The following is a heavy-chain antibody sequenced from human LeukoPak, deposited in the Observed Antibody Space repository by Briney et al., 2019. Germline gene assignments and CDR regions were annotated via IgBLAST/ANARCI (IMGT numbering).Heavy chain of an antibody. J-gene: IGHJ4*02. CDR3: AKDNGSSWSKGDFDY. Sequence: GGSLRLSCAASGFTFSSYAMSWVRQAPGKGLEWVSAISGSGGSTYYADSVKGRFTISRDNSKNSLYLQMNSLRAEDTALYYCAKDNGSSWSKGDFDYWGQGTLVTVSS. D-gene: IGHD6-13*01. V-gene: IGHV3-23*01. CDR1: GFTFSSYA. CDR2: ISGSGGST.